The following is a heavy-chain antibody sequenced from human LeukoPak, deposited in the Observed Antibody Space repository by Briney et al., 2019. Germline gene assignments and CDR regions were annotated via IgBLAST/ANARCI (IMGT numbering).Heavy chain of an antibody. D-gene: IGHD3-10*01. CDR3: ARGYYGSGSYYGY. Sequence: SGGSLRLSCAASGFTFSSYSMNWVRQAPGKGLEWVSSISSSSSYIYYADSVKGRFTISRDNSKNTLYLQMNSLRAEDTAVYYCARGYYGSGSYYGYWGQGTLVTVSS. J-gene: IGHJ4*02. CDR1: GFTFSSYS. V-gene: IGHV3-21*01. CDR2: ISSSSSYI.